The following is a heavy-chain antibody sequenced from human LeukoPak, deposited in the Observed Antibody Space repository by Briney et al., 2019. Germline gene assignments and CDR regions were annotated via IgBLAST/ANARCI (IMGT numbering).Heavy chain of an antibody. J-gene: IGHJ4*02. CDR2: ISYDGSNK. Sequence: GGSLRLSCAASGFTFSSYGMHWVRQAPGKGLEWVAVISYDGSNKYYADSVKGRFTISRDNSKNTLYLQMNSLRAEDTAVYYCAKVNLQYDILTGLDYWGQGTLVTVSS. V-gene: IGHV3-30*18. CDR3: AKVNLQYDILTGLDY. D-gene: IGHD3-9*01. CDR1: GFTFSSYG.